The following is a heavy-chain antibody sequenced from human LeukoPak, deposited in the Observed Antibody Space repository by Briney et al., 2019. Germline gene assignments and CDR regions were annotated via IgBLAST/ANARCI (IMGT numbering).Heavy chain of an antibody. CDR2: NSGDGDST. V-gene: IGHV3-43*02. J-gene: IGHJ3*02. Sequence: GGSLRLSCAASGFTFDDYAMHWVRQAPGKGLEWVSLNSGDGDSTYYAGSVKGRFTISRDNSKNSLYLQMNSLRTEDTAFNYCAKDTKSFGIHAFDIWGQGTMVTVSS. CDR3: AKDTKSFGIHAFDI. D-gene: IGHD3-10*01. CDR1: GFTFDDYA.